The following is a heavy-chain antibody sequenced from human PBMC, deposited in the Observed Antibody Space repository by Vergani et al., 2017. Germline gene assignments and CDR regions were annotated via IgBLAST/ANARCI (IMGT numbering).Heavy chain of an antibody. CDR2: IYYSGST. J-gene: IGHJ4*02. CDR3: ARVYGSESFDY. CDR1: GGYVSSGSYY. V-gene: IGHV4-61*10. D-gene: IGHD3-10*01. Sequence: QVQLQESGPGLVKPSETLSLTCTVSGGYVSSGSYYWSWIRQPAGKGLEWIGNIYYSGSTNSNPSLRSRVTISVDTSKNQFSLKLSSVTAADTAVYYCARVYGSESFDYWGQGTLVTVSS.